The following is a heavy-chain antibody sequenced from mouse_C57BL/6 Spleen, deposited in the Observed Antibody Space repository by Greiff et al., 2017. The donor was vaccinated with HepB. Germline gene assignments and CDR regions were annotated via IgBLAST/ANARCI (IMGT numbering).Heavy chain of an antibody. Sequence: EVKLVESGGGLVKPGGSLKLSCAASGFTFSSYAMSWVRQTPEKRLEWVATISDGGSYTYYPDNVKGRCTITRDNAKNNLYLQMSHLKSEDTALYVCARVVNWDGYYFDYWGQGTTLTVSS. CDR3: ARVVNWDGYYFDY. CDR2: ISDGGSYT. CDR1: GFTFSSYA. V-gene: IGHV5-4*03. D-gene: IGHD4-1*02. J-gene: IGHJ2*01.